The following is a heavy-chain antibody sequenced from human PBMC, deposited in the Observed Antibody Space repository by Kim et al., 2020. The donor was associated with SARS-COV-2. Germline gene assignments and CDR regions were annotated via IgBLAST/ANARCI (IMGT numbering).Heavy chain of an antibody. D-gene: IGHD3-22*01. V-gene: IGHV3-23*01. CDR2: IGGSGGST. CDR3: AKDKSNPMIVVVIDH. CDR1: GFTFSSYA. Sequence: GGSLRLSCAASGFTFSSYAMSWVRQAPGKGLEWVSTIGGSGGSTYYADSVKGRFTISRDNSKNTLYLQMNSLRAEDTAVYYCAKDKSNPMIVVVIDHWGQGTLVTVSS. J-gene: IGHJ4*02.